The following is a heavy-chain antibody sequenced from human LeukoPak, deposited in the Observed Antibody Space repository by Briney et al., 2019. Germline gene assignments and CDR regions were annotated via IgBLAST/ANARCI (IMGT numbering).Heavy chain of an antibody. CDR1: GYTFTSNY. D-gene: IGHD5-18*01. V-gene: IGHV1-46*01. CDR2: INPSGGST. CDR3: ARTTAMVTIFDY. J-gene: IGHJ4*02. Sequence: GASVKVSCKASGYTFTSNYMHWVRQAPGQGPEWMGIINPSGGSTSYAQKFQGRVTITRDTSASTAYMELSSLRSEDTAVYYCARTTAMVTIFDYWGQGTLVTVSS.